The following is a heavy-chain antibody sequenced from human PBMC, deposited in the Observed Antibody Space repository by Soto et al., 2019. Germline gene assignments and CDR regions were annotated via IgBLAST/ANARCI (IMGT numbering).Heavy chain of an antibody. Sequence: DVKLVESGGGLVQPGDSLRLSCGVFGFTFCMYSMSWVRQSPGKGLGWVAKIPQDGGDGPYADSVKGRFNISRDNGKNSLYLQLNNLRAEDTAVYYCARDHLILPAHDFFYGSDVWGRGATVTVSS. CDR2: IPQDGGDG. D-gene: IGHD2-21*02. CDR1: GFTFCMYS. V-gene: IGHV3-7*03. CDR3: ARDHLILPAHDFFYGSDV. J-gene: IGHJ6*02.